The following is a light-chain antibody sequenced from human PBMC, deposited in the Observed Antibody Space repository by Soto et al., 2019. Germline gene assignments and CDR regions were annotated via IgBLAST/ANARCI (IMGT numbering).Light chain of an antibody. CDR1: SSDVGGHNY. CDR3: MSHSSTTDRVV. V-gene: IGLV2-14*01. J-gene: IGLJ2*01. CDR2: AVS. Sequence: QSVLTQPASVSGSPGQSITISCTGTSSDVGGHNYVSWYQQHPGKATQLIINAVSHRPSGVSNRFSGSKSDNTASLTISGLQAEDEADYYCMSHSSTTDRVVFGGGTKLTVL.